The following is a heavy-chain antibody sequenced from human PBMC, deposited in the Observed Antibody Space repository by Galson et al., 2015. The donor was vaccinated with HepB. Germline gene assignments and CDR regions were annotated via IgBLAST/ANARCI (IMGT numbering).Heavy chain of an antibody. CDR3: ARDIVLMVYAIFGYYGMDV. V-gene: IGHV3-21*01. CDR1: GFTFSSYS. Sequence: SLRLSCAASGFTFSSYSMNWVRQAPGKGLEWVSSISSSSSYIYYADSVKGRFTISRDNAKNSLYLQMNSLRAEDTAVYYCARDIVLMVYAIFGYYGMDVWGQGTTVTVSS. CDR2: ISSSSSYI. D-gene: IGHD2-8*01. J-gene: IGHJ6*02.